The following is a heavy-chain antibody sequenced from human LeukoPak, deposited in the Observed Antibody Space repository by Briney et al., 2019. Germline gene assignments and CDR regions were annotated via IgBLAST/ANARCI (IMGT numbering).Heavy chain of an antibody. Sequence: VASVKVSCTASGYTFTSYGISWVRQAPGQGLEWMGWISAYNGNTNYAQKLQGRVTMTTDTSTSTAYMELRSLRSDDTAVYYCARDLTVYYDSSGYQLDAFDIWGQGTMVTVSS. V-gene: IGHV1-18*01. CDR3: ARDLTVYYDSSGYQLDAFDI. D-gene: IGHD3-22*01. CDR1: GYTFTSYG. J-gene: IGHJ3*02. CDR2: ISAYNGNT.